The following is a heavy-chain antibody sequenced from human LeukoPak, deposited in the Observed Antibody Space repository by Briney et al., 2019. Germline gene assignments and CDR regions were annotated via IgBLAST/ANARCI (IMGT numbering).Heavy chain of an antibody. Sequence: GRSLRLSCAASGFTFSSYAMHWVRQAPGEGLEWVALISFDGRKSYYADSVQGRFTISRDNSKNTLYLQMSSLRAEDAAMYYCAGVIYSTWEKSPTFDYWGQGTLVTVSS. V-gene: IGHV3-30*04. J-gene: IGHJ4*02. CDR1: GFTFSSYA. D-gene: IGHD1-26*01. CDR3: AGVIYSTWEKSPTFDY. CDR2: ISFDGRKS.